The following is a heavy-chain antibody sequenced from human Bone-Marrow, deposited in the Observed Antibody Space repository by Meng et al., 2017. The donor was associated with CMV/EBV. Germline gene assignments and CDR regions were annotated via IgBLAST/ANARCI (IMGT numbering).Heavy chain of an antibody. Sequence: ASVKVSCKASGYTFTSYAMHWVRQAPGQGLEWMGWISAYNGNTNYAQKLQGRVTMTTDTSTSTAYMELRVLRSDDTAVYYCARTGQWELLGGRAFDPWGQGTLVTVSS. J-gene: IGHJ5*02. D-gene: IGHD1-26*01. CDR2: ISAYNGNT. V-gene: IGHV1-18*01. CDR1: GYTFTSYA. CDR3: ARTGQWELLGGRAFDP.